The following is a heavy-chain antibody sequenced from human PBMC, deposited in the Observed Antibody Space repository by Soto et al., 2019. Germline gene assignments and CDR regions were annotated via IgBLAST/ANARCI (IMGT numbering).Heavy chain of an antibody. CDR2: INAGNGNT. CDR3: ACSYYDVSSGYYHYYGMDV. D-gene: IGHD3-22*01. Sequence: ASVKVSCKASGYTFTSYAMHWVRQAPGQRLEWMGWINAGNGNTKYSQKFQGRVTITRDTSASTAYMELSSLRSEDTAVYYCACSYYDVSSGYYHYYGMDVWGQGTTVTVSS. J-gene: IGHJ6*02. V-gene: IGHV1-3*01. CDR1: GYTFTSYA.